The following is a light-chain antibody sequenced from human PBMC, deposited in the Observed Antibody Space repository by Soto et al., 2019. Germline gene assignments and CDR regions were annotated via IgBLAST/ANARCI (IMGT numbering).Light chain of an antibody. V-gene: IGKV3-20*01. J-gene: IGKJ4*01. CDR2: GAS. CDR3: QQYGSSPRFT. Sequence: EIVLPQSPRILSMFPAERPTLSCRAIQNVSSSYLAWYQQNPGQAPRLLIYGASSRATGTPDRFSGSGSGTDFTLTISRLEPEDFATYYCQQYGSSPRFTFGRGTKVDI. CDR1: QNVSSSY.